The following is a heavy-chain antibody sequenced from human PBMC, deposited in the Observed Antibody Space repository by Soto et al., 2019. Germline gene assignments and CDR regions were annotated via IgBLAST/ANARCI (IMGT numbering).Heavy chain of an antibody. CDR3: ARPSGYSSGWYWSDAFDI. D-gene: IGHD6-19*01. CDR1: GFTVSSNY. CDR2: IYSGGST. J-gene: IGHJ3*02. V-gene: IGHV3-53*01. Sequence: GGSLRLSCAASGFTVSSNYMSWVRQAPGKGLEWVSAIYSGGSTYYADSVKGRFTISRDNSKNTLYLQMNSLRAEDTAVYYCARPSGYSSGWYWSDAFDIWGQGTMVTVSS.